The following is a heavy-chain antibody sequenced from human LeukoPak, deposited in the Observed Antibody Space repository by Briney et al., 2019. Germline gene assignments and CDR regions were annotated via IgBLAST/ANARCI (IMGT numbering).Heavy chain of an antibody. CDR3: ARGPPTTYFDWEFDY. Sequence: SETLSLTCTVSGGSISSRNYYWGWLRQPPGKGLEWIGSIYYSGSTYKNPSVKSRVTISVDTSKNQFSLKLSSVTAADTAVYYCARGPPTTYFDWEFDYWGQGTVVTVSS. D-gene: IGHD3-9*01. V-gene: IGHV4-39*07. CDR2: IYYSGST. CDR1: GGSISSRNYY. J-gene: IGHJ4*02.